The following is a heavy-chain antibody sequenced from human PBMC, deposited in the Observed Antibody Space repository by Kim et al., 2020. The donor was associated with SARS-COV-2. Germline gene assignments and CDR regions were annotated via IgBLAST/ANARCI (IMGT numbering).Heavy chain of an antibody. V-gene: IGHV3-21*01. D-gene: IGHD6-13*01. J-gene: IGHJ4*02. CDR3: ARDNLPGIAAAGTDY. CDR2: ISSSSSYI. Sequence: GGSLRLSCAASGFTFSSYSMNWVRQAPGKGLEWVSSISSSSSYIYYADSVKGRFTISRDNAKNSLYLQMNSLRAEDTAVYYCARDNLPGIAAAGTDYWGQGTLVTVSS. CDR1: GFTFSSYS.